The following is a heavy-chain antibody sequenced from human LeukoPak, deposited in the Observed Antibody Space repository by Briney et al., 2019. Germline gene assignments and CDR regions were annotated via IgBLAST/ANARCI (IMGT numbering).Heavy chain of an antibody. CDR3: ARGARGDYYDSSGYYQPFDY. D-gene: IGHD3-22*01. CDR1: GFTFSSYG. Sequence: PGGSLRLSCAASGFTFSSYGMHWVRQAPGKGLEWVAVISYDGSNKYYADSVKGRFTISRDNSRNTLYLQMNSLRAEDTAVSYCARGARGDYYDSSGYYQPFDYWGQGTLVTVSS. J-gene: IGHJ4*02. CDR2: ISYDGSNK. V-gene: IGHV3-30*19.